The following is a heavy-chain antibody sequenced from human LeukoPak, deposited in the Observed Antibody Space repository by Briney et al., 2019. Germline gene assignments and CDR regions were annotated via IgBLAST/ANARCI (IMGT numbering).Heavy chain of an antibody. D-gene: IGHD1-26*01. CDR2: IKEDGSGN. Sequence: GGSLRLSCAASGFTFSYYWMSWVRQAPGKGLEWVANIKEDGSGNYSVDSVKGRFTISRDNARNTVELQMNSLRPEDTAVYYCARDLHWGASDYWGQGTLVTVSS. CDR3: ARDLHWGASDY. CDR1: GFTFSYYW. J-gene: IGHJ4*02. V-gene: IGHV3-7*01.